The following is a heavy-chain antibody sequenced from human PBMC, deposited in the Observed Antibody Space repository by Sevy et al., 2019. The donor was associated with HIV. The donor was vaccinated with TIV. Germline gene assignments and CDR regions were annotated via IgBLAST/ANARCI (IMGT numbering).Heavy chain of an antibody. D-gene: IGHD4-17*01. J-gene: IGHJ4*02. CDR2: IYSGGST. CDR3: ARDHDYGDYYFDY. Sequence: GGSLRLSCAASGFTVSSNYMSWVRQAPGKGLEWVSVIYSGGSTYYADSVKGRFTISRDNSKNTLYLQMNSLRAEDTAVYYCARDHDYGDYYFDYWGQGTLVTDSS. V-gene: IGHV3-53*01. CDR1: GFTVSSNY.